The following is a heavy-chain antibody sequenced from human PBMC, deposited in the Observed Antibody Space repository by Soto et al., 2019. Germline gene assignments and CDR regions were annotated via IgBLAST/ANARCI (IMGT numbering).Heavy chain of an antibody. Sequence: QVQLVESGGGVVQPGRSLRLSCAASGFTFSSYGMHWVRQAPGKGLEWVAVISYDGSNKYYADSVKGRFTISRDNSKNTQYLQMSSLRAEDTEVYYCAKEGDTMVRGYMAVWGQGTTVTVSS. V-gene: IGHV3-30*18. D-gene: IGHD3-10*01. CDR3: AKEGDTMVRGYMAV. CDR1: GFTFSSYG. J-gene: IGHJ6*02. CDR2: ISYDGSNK.